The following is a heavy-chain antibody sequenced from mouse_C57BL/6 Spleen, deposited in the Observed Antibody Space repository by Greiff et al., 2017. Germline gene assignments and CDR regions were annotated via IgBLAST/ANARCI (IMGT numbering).Heavy chain of an antibody. J-gene: IGHJ2*01. Sequence: VQLQQSGAELVRPGASVKLSCTASGFNIKDYYMHWVKQRPEQGLEWIGRIDPEDGDTEYAPKFQGKATMTADTSSNTAYLQLSSLTSEDTAVXYCTKRYYGSSYPYFDYWGQGTTLTVSA. CDR1: GFNIKDYY. CDR3: TKRYYGSSYPYFDY. V-gene: IGHV14-1*01. CDR2: IDPEDGDT. D-gene: IGHD1-1*01.